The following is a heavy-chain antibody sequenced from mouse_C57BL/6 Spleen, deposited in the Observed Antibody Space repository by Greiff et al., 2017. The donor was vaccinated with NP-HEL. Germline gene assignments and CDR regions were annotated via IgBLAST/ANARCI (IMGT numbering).Heavy chain of an antibody. J-gene: IGHJ4*01. CDR2: ISDGGSYT. D-gene: IGHD4-1*02. V-gene: IGHV5-4*01. Sequence: EVMLVESGGGLVKPGGSLKLSCAASGFTFSSYAMSWVRQTPEKRLEWVATISDGGSYTYYPDNVKGRFTISRDNAKNNLYLQMSHLKSEDTAMYYCAREQLGHAMDYWGQGTSVTVSS. CDR3: AREQLGHAMDY. CDR1: GFTFSSYA.